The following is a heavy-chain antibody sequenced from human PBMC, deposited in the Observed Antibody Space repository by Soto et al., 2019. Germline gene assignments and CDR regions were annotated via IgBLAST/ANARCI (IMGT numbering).Heavy chain of an antibody. CDR2: ISAYNGNT. CDR1: GYTFTSYG. CDR3: ARRCSSTSCYHGFDY. V-gene: IGHV1-18*01. Sequence: QVPLVQSGAEVKKPGASVKVSCKASGYTFTSYGISWVRQAPGQGLEWMGWISAYNGNTNYAQKLQGRVTMTTDTSTSTAYMELRSLRSDDTAVYYCARRCSSTSCYHGFDYWGQGTLVTVSS. J-gene: IGHJ4*02. D-gene: IGHD2-2*01.